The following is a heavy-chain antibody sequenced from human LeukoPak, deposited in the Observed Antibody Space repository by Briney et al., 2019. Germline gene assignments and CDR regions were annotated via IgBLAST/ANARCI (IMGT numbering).Heavy chain of an antibody. V-gene: IGHV3-15*01. CDR2: IKSKTDGGTT. D-gene: IGHD3-10*01. Sequence: GGSLRLSCAASGFTFSNAWMSWARQAPGKGLEWVGRIKSKTDGGTTDYAAPVKGRFTISRDDSKNTLYLQMNSPKTEDTAVYYCTLLWFGESTQDYWGQGTLVTVSS. J-gene: IGHJ4*02. CDR1: GFTFSNAW. CDR3: TLLWFGESTQDY.